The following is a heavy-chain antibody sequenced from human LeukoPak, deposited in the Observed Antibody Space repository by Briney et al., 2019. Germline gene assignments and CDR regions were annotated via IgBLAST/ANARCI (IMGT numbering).Heavy chain of an antibody. V-gene: IGHV3-11*01. CDR1: GFTFSDYY. Sequence: GGSLRLSCAASGFTFSDYYMSWIRQAPGKGLGWVSYISSSGSTIYYADSVKGRFTISRDNAKNSLYLQMNSLRAEDTAVYYRARASGSISRSVWFDPWGQGTLVTVSS. D-gene: IGHD1-26*01. CDR2: ISSSGSTI. CDR3: ARASGSISRSVWFDP. J-gene: IGHJ5*02.